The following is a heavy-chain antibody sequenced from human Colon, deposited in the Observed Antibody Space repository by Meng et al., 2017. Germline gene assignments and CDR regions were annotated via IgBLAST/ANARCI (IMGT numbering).Heavy chain of an antibody. D-gene: IGHD3-16*01. V-gene: IGHV4-30-2*06. CDR3: ARGYRGSTYFAY. J-gene: IGHJ4*02. Sequence: QLQLQESGSRLVKPSQTLSLTCAVSGDSVTTTLSSLSWIRQSPGERLEWLGNIYANGYTYYSPSPRSRATISVDRSNNQFSLNLNSVTAADTAVYFCARGYRGSTYFAYWGQGILVTVSS. CDR1: GDSVTTTLSS. CDR2: IYANGYT.